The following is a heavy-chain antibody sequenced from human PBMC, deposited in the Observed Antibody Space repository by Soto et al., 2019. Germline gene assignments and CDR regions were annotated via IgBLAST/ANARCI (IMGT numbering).Heavy chain of an antibody. V-gene: IGHV4-61*01. CDR2: IYYSGST. D-gene: IGHD3-9*01. J-gene: IGHJ4*02. CDR3: ARVVPARPSTDILTGTLFDY. Sequence: SETLSLTCTVSGGSVSSGSYYWSWIRQPPGKGLEWIGYIYYSGSTNYNPSLKSRVTISVDTSKNQFSLKLSSVTAADTAVYYCARVVPARPSTDILTGTLFDYWGQGTLVTVSS. CDR1: GGSVSSGSYY.